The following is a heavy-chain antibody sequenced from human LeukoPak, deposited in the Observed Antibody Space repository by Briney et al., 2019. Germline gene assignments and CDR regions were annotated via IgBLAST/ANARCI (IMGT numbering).Heavy chain of an antibody. CDR3: ARSPKDFWSGYYAGGAFDI. CDR2: ISAYNGNT. Sequence: GASVKVSCKASGYTFTSYGISWVRQAPGQGLEWMGWISAYNGNTNYAQKLQGRVTMTTDTSTSTAYMELRSLRSDDTAVYYCARSPKDFWSGYYAGGAFDIWGQGTMVTVPS. D-gene: IGHD3-3*01. V-gene: IGHV1-18*01. CDR1: GYTFTSYG. J-gene: IGHJ3*02.